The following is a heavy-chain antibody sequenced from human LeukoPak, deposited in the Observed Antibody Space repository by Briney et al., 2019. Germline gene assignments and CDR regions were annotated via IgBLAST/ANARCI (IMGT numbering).Heavy chain of an antibody. D-gene: IGHD3-22*01. J-gene: IGHJ4*02. CDR1: KFTFSSYA. V-gene: IGHV3-23*01. Sequence: GRSLRLSCAASKFTFSSYAMSWVRQAPGKGLEWVSAISGSGISTYYADSVKGRFTISRDNSKNTLYLQMNSLRAEDTAVYYCAKDPQYYYDSSSCYFDYWGQGTLVSVSS. CDR3: AKDPQYYYDSSSCYFDY. CDR2: ISGSGIST.